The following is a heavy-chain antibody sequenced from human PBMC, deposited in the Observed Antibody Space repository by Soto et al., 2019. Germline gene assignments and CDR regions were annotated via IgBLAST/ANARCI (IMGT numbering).Heavy chain of an antibody. D-gene: IGHD6-25*01. J-gene: IGHJ5*02. Sequence: SETLSLTCTVSGASITTYYWSWIRQPPGKGLEWIGYISYSGSTDYNPSLKSRVTISFDASKNQISLQVRSATAADAAVYYCAKEVLAAGQGWFDPWGQGTLVTVSS. CDR3: AKEVLAAGQGWFDP. CDR1: GASITTYY. CDR2: ISYSGST. V-gene: IGHV4-59*01.